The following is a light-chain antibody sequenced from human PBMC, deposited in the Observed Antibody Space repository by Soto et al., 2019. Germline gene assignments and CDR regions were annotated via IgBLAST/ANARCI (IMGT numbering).Light chain of an antibody. CDR2: DAS. V-gene: IGKV3-11*01. CDR3: LQRSTWPFT. CDR1: ESVRSY. J-gene: IGKJ2*01. Sequence: ETVLTQSPGTLSLSPGERATLSCRASESVRSYLAWYQQKPGQAPRLLIYDASNRATGIPARFSGSGSGTDFTLTISSLEPEDFAVYYCLQRSTWPFTFGQGTKLEIK.